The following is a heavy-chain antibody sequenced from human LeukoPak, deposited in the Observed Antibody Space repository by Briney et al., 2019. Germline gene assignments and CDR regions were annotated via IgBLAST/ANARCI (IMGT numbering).Heavy chain of an antibody. CDR3: ARFPRGLYYYYGMDV. V-gene: IGHV4-34*01. CDR2: INHSGST. CDR1: GGSFSGYY. J-gene: IGHJ6*02. Sequence: SETLSLTCAVYGGSFSGYYWSWIRQPPGKGLEWIGEINHSGSTNYNPSLKSRVTISVDTSKNQFSLKLSSVTAADTAVYYCARFPRGLYYYYGMDVWGQGTTVTVSS. D-gene: IGHD3/OR15-3a*01.